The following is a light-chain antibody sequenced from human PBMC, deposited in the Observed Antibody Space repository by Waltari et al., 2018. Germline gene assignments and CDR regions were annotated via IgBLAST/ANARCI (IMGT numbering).Light chain of an antibody. V-gene: IGKV3-15*01. CDR3: QQYNNWPPRAT. J-gene: IGKJ4*01. Sequence: EIVMTQSPATLSVSPGERATLSCWASQSVSSNLAWYQQKPGQAPRLLIYGASTRATGIPARFSGSGSGTEFTLTISSLQSEDFAVYYCQQYNNWPPRATFGGGTKVEIK. CDR2: GAS. CDR1: QSVSSN.